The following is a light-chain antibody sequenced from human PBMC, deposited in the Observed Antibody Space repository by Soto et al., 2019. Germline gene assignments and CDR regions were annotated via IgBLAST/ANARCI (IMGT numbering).Light chain of an antibody. Sequence: SVLTQPASLSGSLGQSITISCTGSSSDVGGSNYVSWYQQHPGKAPKLMLYEVSLRPSGVSNRFSGSKSDNTASLTISGLQAEDEGDYYCSSYTKRSTLVFGGGTKLTVL. V-gene: IGLV2-14*01. J-gene: IGLJ3*02. CDR3: SSYTKRSTLV. CDR1: SSDVGGSNY. CDR2: EVS.